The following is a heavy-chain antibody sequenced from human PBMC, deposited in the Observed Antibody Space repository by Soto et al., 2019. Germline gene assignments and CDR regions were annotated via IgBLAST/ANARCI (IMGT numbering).Heavy chain of an antibody. J-gene: IGHJ4*02. CDR1: AFTLSSYE. Sequence: TWGTLRLSCAASAFTLSSYEIHWDRHLPGNDLGPVSYISSSGSTIYYAYSVKRRFTISRDYATNSLYLQMNSLRAEDTAVYYCARPTVTPPRSYYFDYWGQGTLVTVSS. CDR2: ISSSGSTI. D-gene: IGHD4-4*01. V-gene: IGHV3-48*03. CDR3: ARPTVTPPRSYYFDY.